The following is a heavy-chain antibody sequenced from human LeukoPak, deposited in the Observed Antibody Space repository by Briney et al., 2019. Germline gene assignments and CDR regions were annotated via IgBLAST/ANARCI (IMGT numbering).Heavy chain of an antibody. CDR2: ISGSGGST. V-gene: IGHV3-23*01. CDR1: GFTFSSYA. CDR3: AKDLILWFGEFDY. J-gene: IGHJ4*02. D-gene: IGHD3-10*01. Sequence: GGSLRLSCAASGFTFSSYAMSWVRQALGKGLEWVSAISGSGGSTYYADSVKGRFTISRDNSKNTLYLQMNSLRAEDTAVYYCAKDLILWFGEFDYWGQGTLVTVSS.